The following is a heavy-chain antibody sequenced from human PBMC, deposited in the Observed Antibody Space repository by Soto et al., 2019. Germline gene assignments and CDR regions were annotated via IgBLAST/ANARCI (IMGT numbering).Heavy chain of an antibody. J-gene: IGHJ4*02. CDR3: ARHNVEGGYRYFDN. D-gene: IGHD1-26*01. V-gene: IGHV4-59*08. CDR1: GGSIYNYY. Sequence: QVHLQESGPGLVRPSEILSLTCTVSGGSIYNYYWSWVRRPPGKGLEWIGYVSYSGSTIYNPSFKSRVGISVATSKDQLSLRLSSVTAADTAVYYCARHNVEGGYRYFDNWGQGVLVTVSS. CDR2: VSYSGST.